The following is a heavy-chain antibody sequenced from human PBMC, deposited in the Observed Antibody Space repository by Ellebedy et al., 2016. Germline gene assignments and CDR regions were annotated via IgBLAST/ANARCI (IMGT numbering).Heavy chain of an antibody. CDR3: TRGSTRWSADSGH. J-gene: IGHJ1*01. CDR2: ISGSTDYT. CDR1: GFIFSDCY. V-gene: IGHV3-11*06. D-gene: IGHD2-15*01. Sequence: GESLKISCAASGFIFSDCYMSWIRQAPGKGLQWVSHISGSTDYTNYADSLKGRFTISRDNAKNSLYLQLNSLRAEDTAVYYCTRGSTRWSADSGHWGQGTLVTVSS.